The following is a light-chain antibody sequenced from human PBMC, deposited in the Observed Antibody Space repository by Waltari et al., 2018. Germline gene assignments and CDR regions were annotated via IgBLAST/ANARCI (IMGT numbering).Light chain of an antibody. Sequence: VSASVGDRVTITCQASRHIRNYLNWYQQKPGKAPKLLLYDASILETGVPSRFSGSGSGTDFTFSISSLQPEDIATYYCQQYDNLPLTFGGGTKVEIK. V-gene: IGKV1-33*01. J-gene: IGKJ4*01. CDR1: RHIRNY. CDR2: DAS. CDR3: QQYDNLPLT.